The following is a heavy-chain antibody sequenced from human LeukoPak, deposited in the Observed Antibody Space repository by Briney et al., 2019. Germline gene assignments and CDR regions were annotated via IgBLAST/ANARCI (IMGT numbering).Heavy chain of an antibody. CDR3: AKGLRTGVGPYMGYHYYMDV. CDR2: INDNGDGT. Sequence: GGSLRLSCAASGFTFSSYAMSWDRQAPGKGLKWVSTINDNGDGTYYADSVKGRFTISRDNSYNTVSLQMNSLRDEDTGVYYCAKGLRTGVGPYMGYHYYMDVWGKGATVTVSS. D-gene: IGHD3-16*01. CDR1: GFTFSSYA. J-gene: IGHJ6*03. V-gene: IGHV3-23*01.